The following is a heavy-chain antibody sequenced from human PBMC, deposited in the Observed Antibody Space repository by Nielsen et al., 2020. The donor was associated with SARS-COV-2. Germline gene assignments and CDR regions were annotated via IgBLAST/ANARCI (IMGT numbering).Heavy chain of an antibody. CDR3: AREGDCKNGICHIRGMDV. Sequence: GGSLRLSCAASGFTLRDFWMSWVRQAPGKGLEWVSIIYSDGSTYYAGSVKGRLTISRDNSKNTLYLQMNSLRAEDTAVYYCAREGDCKNGICHIRGMDVWGKGTTVTVSS. J-gene: IGHJ6*03. CDR2: IYSDGST. D-gene: IGHD2-8*01. CDR1: GFTLRDFW. V-gene: IGHV3-53*01.